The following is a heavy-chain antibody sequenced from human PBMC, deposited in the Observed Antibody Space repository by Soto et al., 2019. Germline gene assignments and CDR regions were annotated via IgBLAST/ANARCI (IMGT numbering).Heavy chain of an antibody. CDR2: IYYSGST. CDR1: GGSISSGGYY. Sequence: SETLSLTCTVSGGSISSGGYYWSWIRQHPGKGLEWIGYIYYSGSTYYNPSLKSRVTISVDTSKNQFSLKLSSVTAADTAVYYCARVVVSPPNYYDSSGYTTLHNDYWGQGTLVTVSS. D-gene: IGHD3-22*01. J-gene: IGHJ4*02. CDR3: ARVVVSPPNYYDSSGYTTLHNDY. V-gene: IGHV4-31*03.